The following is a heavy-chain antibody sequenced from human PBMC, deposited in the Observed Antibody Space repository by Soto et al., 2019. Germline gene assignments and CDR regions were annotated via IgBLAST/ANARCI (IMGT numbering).Heavy chain of an antibody. CDR1: GFTFSSYW. CDR2: IKQDGSEK. J-gene: IGHJ6*02. CDR3: GSYQLLFVVDSYSGMDV. Sequence: GGSLRLSCAASGFTFSSYWMSWVRQAPGKGLEWVANIKQDGSEKYYVDSVKGRFTISRDNAKNSLYLQMNSLRAEDTAVYYCGSYQLLFVVDSYSGMDVWGQETTVTVCS. V-gene: IGHV3-7*01. D-gene: IGHD2-2*01.